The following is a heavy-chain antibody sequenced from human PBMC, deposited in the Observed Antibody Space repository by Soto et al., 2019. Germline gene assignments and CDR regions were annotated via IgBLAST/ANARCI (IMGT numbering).Heavy chain of an antibody. J-gene: IGHJ6*02. CDR3: ATTRVGPCSSSICFSGIFDGMDV. Sequence: GGSLRLSCAASGFTISNYGMHWVRQAPGKGLEWVAVISYDGTITYYADSVKGRFTISRDNSKNTLYLQMNSLRTEDTAVYYCATTRVGPCSSSICFSGIFDGMDVWGQGTTVTVS. V-gene: IGHV3-30-3*01. CDR1: GFTISNYG. CDR2: ISYDGTIT. D-gene: IGHD2-2*01.